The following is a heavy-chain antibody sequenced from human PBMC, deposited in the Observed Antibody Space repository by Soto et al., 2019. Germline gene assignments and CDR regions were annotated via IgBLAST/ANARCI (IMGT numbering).Heavy chain of an antibody. V-gene: IGHV3-49*04. CDR1: GFTFSTYE. J-gene: IGHJ4*02. Sequence: GGSLRLSCAASGFTFSTYEMNWVRQTPGKGLEWVGFIRSKAYGGTTEYAASVKGRFTISRDDSKSIAYLQMNSLKTEDTTVYYCTSLDYWGQGTLVTVSS. CDR3: TSLDY. CDR2: IRSKAYGGTT.